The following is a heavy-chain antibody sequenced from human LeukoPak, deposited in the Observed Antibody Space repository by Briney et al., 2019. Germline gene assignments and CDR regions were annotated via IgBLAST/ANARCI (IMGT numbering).Heavy chain of an antibody. Sequence: AGGSMRFSCAASGFTFSDYWMHWVRKAPGKGLVWVSRIKTDGSSATYANSVKGRFTISRDNAKNTLYLQMNSLRAEDTAVYYCARRVEGCSGGSCYNPNYGMDVWGQGTTVTVSS. D-gene: IGHD2-15*01. J-gene: IGHJ6*02. CDR1: GFTFSDYW. V-gene: IGHV3-74*01. CDR2: IKTDGSSA. CDR3: ARRVEGCSGGSCYNPNYGMDV.